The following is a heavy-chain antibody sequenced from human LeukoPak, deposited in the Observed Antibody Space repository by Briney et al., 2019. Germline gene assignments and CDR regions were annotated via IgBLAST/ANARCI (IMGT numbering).Heavy chain of an antibody. CDR2: ISAYNGNT. CDR3: ARDLNPRYYMDV. CDR1: GYTFTSYG. J-gene: IGHJ6*03. Sequence: ASVKVSCKASGYTFTSYGISWVRQAPGQGLEWMGWISAYNGNTNNAQKLQRRVTMTTDTSTSTAYMELRSLRSDDTAVYYCARDLNPRYYMDVWGKGTTVTVSS. V-gene: IGHV1-18*01.